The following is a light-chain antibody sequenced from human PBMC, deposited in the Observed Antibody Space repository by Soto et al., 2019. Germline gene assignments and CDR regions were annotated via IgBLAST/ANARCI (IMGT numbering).Light chain of an antibody. V-gene: IGLV2-14*01. Sequence: QSALTQPASVSGSPGQWITISCTGTSSDVGGNNYVSWYQQHPGKDPNLMIYEVSNRPSRVPDRFSGSNSGNTASLTISGPQAEDEDDYYCSSYTPSSPWVFGGGTKLTVL. CDR2: EVS. CDR3: SSYTPSSPWV. CDR1: SSDVGGNNY. J-gene: IGLJ3*02.